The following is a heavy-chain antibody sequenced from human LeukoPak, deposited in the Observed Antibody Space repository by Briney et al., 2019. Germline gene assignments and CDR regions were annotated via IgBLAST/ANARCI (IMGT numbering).Heavy chain of an antibody. Sequence: GGTLRLSCAASGFTFSNYDMHWVRQAPGKGLEWVSAISTASDTYYSGSVKGQSTISRENAKSSLYLQVNSLRVGNTALYYWTRGGRDGFDIWGQGKMVTVSS. CDR1: GFTFSNYD. CDR2: ISTASDT. J-gene: IGHJ3*02. V-gene: IGHV3-13*01. CDR3: TRGGRDGFDI. D-gene: IGHD2-15*01.